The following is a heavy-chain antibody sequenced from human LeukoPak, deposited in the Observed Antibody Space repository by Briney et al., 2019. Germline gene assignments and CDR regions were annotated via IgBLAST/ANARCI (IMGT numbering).Heavy chain of an antibody. CDR1: GGSISSSSYY. CDR2: IYYSGST. CDR3: ARVNYYYYYMDV. J-gene: IGHJ6*03. Sequence: ASETLSLTCTVSGGSISSSSYYWGWIRQPPGKGLEWIGSIYYSGSTYYNPSLKSRVTISVDTSKNQFSLKLSSVTAADTAVYYCARVNYYYYYMDVWGKGTTVTVSS. V-gene: IGHV4-39*07.